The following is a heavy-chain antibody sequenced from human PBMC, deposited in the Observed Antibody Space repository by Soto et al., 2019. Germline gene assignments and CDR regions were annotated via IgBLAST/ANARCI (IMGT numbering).Heavy chain of an antibody. J-gene: IGHJ6*02. CDR3: ARGREYSSSGYYYYGMDV. CDR2: MNPNSGNT. V-gene: IGHV1-8*01. D-gene: IGHD6-6*01. CDR1: GYTFTSYD. Sequence: ASVKVSCKASGYTFTSYDINWVRQATGQGLEWMGWMNPNSGNTGYAQKFQGRVTMTRNTSISTAYMELSSLRSEDTAVYYCARGREYSSSGYYYYGMDVWGQGTTVIVSS.